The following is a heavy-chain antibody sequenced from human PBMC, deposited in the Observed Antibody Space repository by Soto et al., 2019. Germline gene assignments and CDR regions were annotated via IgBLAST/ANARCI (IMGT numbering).Heavy chain of an antibody. V-gene: IGHV1-3*01. CDR2: INAGNGNT. CDR3: ARDGLMSWFDP. Sequence: ASVKVSCNTSGYTFTSYAMHWVRQAPGQRLEWMGWINAGNGNTKYSQKFQGRVTITRDTSASTAYMELSSLRSEDTAVYYCARDGLMSWFDPWGQGTLVTFSS. D-gene: IGHD2-8*01. CDR1: GYTFTSYA. J-gene: IGHJ5*02.